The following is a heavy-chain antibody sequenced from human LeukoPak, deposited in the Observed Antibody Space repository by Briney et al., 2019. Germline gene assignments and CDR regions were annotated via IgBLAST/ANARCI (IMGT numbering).Heavy chain of an antibody. CDR3: AKERTSEGYFDY. CDR2: LSGSGGSS. V-gene: IGHV3-23*01. J-gene: IGHJ4*02. D-gene: IGHD1-1*01. CDR1: GFTFSTFA. Sequence: RESLRLSCAASGFTFSTFAMSWVRQAPGRGLEWVSALSGSGGSSYYADSVRGRFTISRDNSKNTLYLQMNSLRAEDTAVYYCAKERTSEGYFDYWGQGTLVTVSS.